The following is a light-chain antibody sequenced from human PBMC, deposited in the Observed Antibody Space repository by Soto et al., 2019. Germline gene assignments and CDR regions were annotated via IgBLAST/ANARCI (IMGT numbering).Light chain of an antibody. CDR2: DAS. CDR3: QQRSNWPRT. V-gene: IGKV3-11*01. CDR1: QSVSSY. J-gene: IGKJ1*01. Sequence: EIVLTQSPATLSLSPGEIATHSCRASQSVSSYLAWYQQKPGQAPRLLIYDASNRATGIPARFSGSGSGTDFTLTISSLEPEDFAVYYCQQRSNWPRTFGQGTKVEIK.